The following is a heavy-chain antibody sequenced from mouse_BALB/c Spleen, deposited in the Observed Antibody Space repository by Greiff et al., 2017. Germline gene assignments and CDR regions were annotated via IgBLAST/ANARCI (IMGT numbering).Heavy chain of an antibody. CDR3: TIEGLRLRYFDV. Sequence: QVQLQQPGAELVRPGASVKLSCKASGYTFTSYWINWVKQRPGQGLEWIGNIYPSDSYTNYNQKFKDKATLTVDKSSSTAYMQLSSPKSEDSAVYYCTIEGLRLRYFDVWGAGTTVTVSS. V-gene: IGHV1-69*02. D-gene: IGHD1-2*01. CDR1: GYTFTSYW. CDR2: IYPSDSYT. J-gene: IGHJ1*01.